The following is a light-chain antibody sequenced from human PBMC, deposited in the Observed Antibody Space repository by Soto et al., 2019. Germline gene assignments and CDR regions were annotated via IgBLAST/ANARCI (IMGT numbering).Light chain of an antibody. CDR3: QQDNNWPT. V-gene: IGKV3-15*01. Sequence: EIVMTQSPATLSVSPGERATLSCRASQSVSSNLAWYQQKPGQAPRLLIYGASTRATGIPARFSGSGSGTEFTLTICSLQAEDFAVYYFQQDNNWPTFGPVTKVYIK. CDR2: GAS. CDR1: QSVSSN. J-gene: IGKJ3*01.